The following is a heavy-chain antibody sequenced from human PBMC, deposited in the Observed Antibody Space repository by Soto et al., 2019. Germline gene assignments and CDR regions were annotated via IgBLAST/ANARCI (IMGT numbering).Heavy chain of an antibody. CDR2: ISDSGGST. Sequence: ESGGGLVQPGGSLRLSCAASGFTFSSYAMSWVRQAPGKGLEWVSAISDSGGSTYYADSVRGRFSVSRDNSKNTLHLQMNTLRAEDTALYYCAKAGPNSQGRNYFDYWGQGTLVTVSS. CDR1: GFTFSSYA. V-gene: IGHV3-23*01. D-gene: IGHD1-26*01. J-gene: IGHJ4*02. CDR3: AKAGPNSQGRNYFDY.